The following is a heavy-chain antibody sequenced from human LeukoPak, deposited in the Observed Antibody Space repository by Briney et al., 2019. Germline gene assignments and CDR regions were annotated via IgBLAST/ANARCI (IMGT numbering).Heavy chain of an antibody. CDR3: ARQAIQLWFDY. J-gene: IGHJ5*01. CDR2: IYYGGST. V-gene: IGHV4-31*03. Sequence: SETLSLTCTVSGGSISSGGYYWSWIRQHPGKGLEWIGYIYYGGSTYYNPSLKSRVTISVDTSKNQFSLKLSSVTAADTAVYYCARQAIQLWFDYWGQGTLVTVSS. CDR1: GGSISSGGYY. D-gene: IGHD5-18*01.